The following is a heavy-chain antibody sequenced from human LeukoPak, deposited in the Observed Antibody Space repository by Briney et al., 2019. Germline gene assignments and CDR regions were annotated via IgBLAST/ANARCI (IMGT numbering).Heavy chain of an antibody. CDR1: GYTFTSYD. J-gene: IGHJ3*02. V-gene: IGHV1-8*01. Sequence: GASVKVSCKASGYTFTSYDINWVRQATGQGLEWMGWMNPNSGNTGYAQKFQGRVTMTRNTSISTAYMELSSLRSEDTAVYYCARIQASGWADAFDIWGQGTMVTVSS. D-gene: IGHD6-19*01. CDR3: ARIQASGWADAFDI. CDR2: MNPNSGNT.